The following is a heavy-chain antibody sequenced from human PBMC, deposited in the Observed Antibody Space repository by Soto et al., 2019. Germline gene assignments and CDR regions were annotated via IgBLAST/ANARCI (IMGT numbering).Heavy chain of an antibody. V-gene: IGHV4-4*02. CDR3: ARSEATALDY. CDR1: GDSMSGSNW. CDR2: AHHSGRT. J-gene: IGHJ4*02. Sequence: QVQLQESGPGLLKPSGTLSLTCTVSGDSMSGSNWWNWVRQPPGKGLEWIGEAHHSGRTNYNPSLKSRVTISVDRSQNHFSLQLTSVTAADTAVYYCARSEATALDYWGQGTLVTVSS.